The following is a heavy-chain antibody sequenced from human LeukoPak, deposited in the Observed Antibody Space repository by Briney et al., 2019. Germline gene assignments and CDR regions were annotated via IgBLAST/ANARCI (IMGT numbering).Heavy chain of an antibody. CDR1: GYTFTGYY. CDR3: ARGSGPLYCSGGSCSIRFDP. V-gene: IGHV1-2*02. Sequence: VASVKVSCKASGYTFTGYYMRWVRQAPGQGLEWMGWINPNSGGTNYAQKFQGRVTMTRDTSISTAYMELSRLRSDDTAVYYCARGSGPLYCSGGSCSIRFDPWGQGTLVTVSS. D-gene: IGHD2-15*01. CDR2: INPNSGGT. J-gene: IGHJ5*02.